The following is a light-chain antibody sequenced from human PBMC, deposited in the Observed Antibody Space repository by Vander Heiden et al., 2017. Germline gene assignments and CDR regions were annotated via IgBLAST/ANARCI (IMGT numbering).Light chain of an antibody. V-gene: IGLV3-1*01. CDR1: KLGDKY. CDR2: QDS. Sequence: SYELTQPPSVSVSPGQPASITCSGDKLGDKYACWYQQKPGQSPVLVIYQDSKRPAGIPGRFSGSNSGNTATLTISGTQAMEEADYYCQAGDSSNEWVFGGGTKLTVL. CDR3: QAGDSSNEWV. J-gene: IGLJ3*02.